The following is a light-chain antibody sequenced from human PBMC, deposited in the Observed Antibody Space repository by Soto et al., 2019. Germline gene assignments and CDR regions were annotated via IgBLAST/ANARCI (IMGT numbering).Light chain of an antibody. CDR3: QQRNSWPPTFT. Sequence: EIVLAQSPGTLSLSPGERATLSCRASQSVSNNYLAWYQQKPGQAPRLLIYGASNRATGIPDRFSGSGSGTDFTLNISSLQSEDFAVYYCQQRNSWPPTFTFGQGTRLEIK. V-gene: IGKV3D-20*02. CDR2: GAS. J-gene: IGKJ5*01. CDR1: QSVSNNY.